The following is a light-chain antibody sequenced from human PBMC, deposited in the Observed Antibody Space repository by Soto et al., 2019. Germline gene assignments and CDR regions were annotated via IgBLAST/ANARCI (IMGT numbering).Light chain of an antibody. Sequence: HSVLPQPASVSGSPGQSITISCAGTSSEVGLYNLVSWYQHHPGKAPKLMIHEVSKRPSGVSSRFSGSKSGNTASLTISGLQAEDEADYYCCSYAGGSTYVFGTGTKVTVL. CDR3: CSYAGGSTYV. V-gene: IGLV2-23*02. CDR2: EVS. CDR1: SSEVGLYNL. J-gene: IGLJ1*01.